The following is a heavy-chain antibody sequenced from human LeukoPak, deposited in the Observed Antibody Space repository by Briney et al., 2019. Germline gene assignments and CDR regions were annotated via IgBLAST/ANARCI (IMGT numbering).Heavy chain of an antibody. D-gene: IGHD6-19*01. J-gene: IGHJ4*02. CDR1: GFTFSSHG. V-gene: IGHV3-30*02. Sequence: GGSLRLSCAASGFTFSSHGMSWVRQAPGKGLEWVAFIRYDGSNKYYADSVKGRFTISRDNSKNTLYLQMNSLRAEDTAVYYCASARSIAVAGTDDYWGQGTLVTVSS. CDR2: IRYDGSNK. CDR3: ASARSIAVAGTDDY.